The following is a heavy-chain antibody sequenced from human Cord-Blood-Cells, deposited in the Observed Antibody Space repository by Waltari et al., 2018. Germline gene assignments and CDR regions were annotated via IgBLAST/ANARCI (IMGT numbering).Heavy chain of an antibody. D-gene: IGHD7-27*01. J-gene: IGHJ3*02. CDR2: ISWDGGST. CDR1: GFTFDDYT. CDR3: AKTITGDDAFDI. Sequence: EVQLVESGGVVVQPGGSLGLSCAASGFTFDDYTMHWVRQAPGKGLEWVSLISWDGGSTYYADSVKGRFTISRDNSKNSLYLQMNSLRTEDTALYYCAKTITGDDAFDIWGQGTMVTVSS. V-gene: IGHV3-43*01.